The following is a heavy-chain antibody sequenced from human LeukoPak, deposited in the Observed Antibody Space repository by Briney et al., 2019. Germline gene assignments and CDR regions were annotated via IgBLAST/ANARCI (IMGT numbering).Heavy chain of an antibody. CDR1: GFTFSSYS. Sequence: PGGSLRLSCAASGFTFSSYSMNWVRQAPGKGLEWVSYISSSSSTIYYADSVKGRFTTSRDNAKNSLYLQMNSLKAEDTAVYYCATSGSHTRFDYWGQGTLVTVSS. CDR3: ATSGSHTRFDY. CDR2: ISSSSSTI. D-gene: IGHD1-26*01. J-gene: IGHJ4*02. V-gene: IGHV3-48*01.